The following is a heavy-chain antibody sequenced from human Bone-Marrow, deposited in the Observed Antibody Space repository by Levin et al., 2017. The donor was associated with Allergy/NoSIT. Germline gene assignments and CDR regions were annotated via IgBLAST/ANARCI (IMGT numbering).Heavy chain of an antibody. CDR3: ARESYNDYVLWAFDI. CDR1: GYTFSDYY. J-gene: IGHJ3*02. V-gene: IGHV1-2*06. D-gene: IGHD3-16*01. CDR2: INPNSGDA. Sequence: ASVKVSCKASGYTFSDYYIYWVRQAPGQGLEWMGRINPNSGDANYAQNFQGRLTMTRDTSISTAYMELSRLRSDDTAVYYCARESYNDYVLWAFDIWGQGTMVTVSS.